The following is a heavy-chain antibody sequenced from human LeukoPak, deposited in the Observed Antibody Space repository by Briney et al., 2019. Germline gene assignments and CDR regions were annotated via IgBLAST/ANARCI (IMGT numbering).Heavy chain of an antibody. CDR2: ISSSGSYI. CDR1: GFTFSSYT. D-gene: IGHD6-13*01. Sequence: GGSLRLSCAASGFTFSSYTMNWVRQAPGKGLEWVSSISSSGSYIYYADSVKGRFTISRDNAKNSLYLQMNSLRAEDTAVYYCARDRGSSWSRAEYFQHWGQGTLVTVSS. V-gene: IGHV3-21*01. J-gene: IGHJ1*01. CDR3: ARDRGSSWSRAEYFQH.